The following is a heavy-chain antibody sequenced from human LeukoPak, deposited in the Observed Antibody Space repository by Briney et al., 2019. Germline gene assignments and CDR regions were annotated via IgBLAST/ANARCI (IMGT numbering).Heavy chain of an antibody. D-gene: IGHD3-3*02. V-gene: IGHV3-74*01. CDR1: GFTFSSYW. CDR2: VNSDESIT. J-gene: IGHJ6*02. Sequence: GGSLRLSCAASGFTFSSYWVHWVRQAPGKGLVWVLRVNSDESITAYADSVNGRFTISRDNAKNTLYLQMKSLRAEDTAVYYCARGHLPTPRSAMDVWGQGTTVTVSS. CDR3: ARGHLPTPRSAMDV.